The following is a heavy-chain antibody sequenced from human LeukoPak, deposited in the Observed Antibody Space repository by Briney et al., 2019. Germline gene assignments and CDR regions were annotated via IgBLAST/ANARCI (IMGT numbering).Heavy chain of an antibody. V-gene: IGHV1-69*04. Sequence: SVKVSCEASGGTFSSYAISWVRQAPGQGLEWMGRIIPILGIANYAQKFQGRVTITADKSTSTAYMELSSLRSEDTAVYYCASHVAVAGTDYWGQGTLVTVSS. CDR2: IIPILGIA. CDR3: ASHVAVAGTDY. CDR1: GGTFSSYA. J-gene: IGHJ4*02. D-gene: IGHD6-19*01.